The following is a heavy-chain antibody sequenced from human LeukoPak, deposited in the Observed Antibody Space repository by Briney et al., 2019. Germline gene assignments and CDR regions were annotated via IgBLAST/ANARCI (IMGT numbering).Heavy chain of an antibody. CDR2: ISSSGSTI. D-gene: IGHD3-22*01. V-gene: IGHV3-48*03. CDR1: GFTFSSYE. Sequence: PGGSLRLSCAASGFTFSSYEMNWVRQAPGKGLVWVSYISSSGSTIYYADSVEGRFTISRDNAKNSLYLQMNSLRAEDTAVYYCARDGDYDSSGYDYWGQGTLVTASS. J-gene: IGHJ4*02. CDR3: ARDGDYDSSGYDY.